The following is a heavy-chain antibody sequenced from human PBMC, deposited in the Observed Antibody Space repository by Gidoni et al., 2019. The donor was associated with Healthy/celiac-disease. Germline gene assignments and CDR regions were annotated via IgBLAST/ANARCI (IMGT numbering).Heavy chain of an antibody. J-gene: IGHJ6*02. V-gene: IGHV1-24*01. CDR1: GYTLTELS. D-gene: IGHD1-7*01. CDR2: FDPEDGET. CDR3: AGGITGTTEEGHDYYYGMDV. Sequence: QVQLVQSGAEVKKHGASEKVSCKVSGYTLTELSMHGVRQAPGKGLEWMGGFDPEDGETIYAQKFQGRVTMTEYTSTDTAYMELSSLRSEDTAVYYCAGGITGTTEEGHDYYYGMDVWGQGTTVTVSS.